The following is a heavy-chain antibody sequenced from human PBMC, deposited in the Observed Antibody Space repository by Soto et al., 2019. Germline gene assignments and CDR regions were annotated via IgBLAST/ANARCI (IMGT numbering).Heavy chain of an antibody. CDR2: IIPILGIA. CDR1: GGTFSSYT. J-gene: IGHJ5*02. D-gene: IGHD2-2*01. CDR3: ARDRCDMSTSCYAGNWFDP. V-gene: IGHV1-69*08. Sequence: QVQLVQSGAEVKKPGSSVKVSCKASGGTFSSYTISWVRQAPGQGLEWMGRIIPILGIANYAQKFQGRVTITADKSTSTAYMELSSLRSEDTAVYYCARDRCDMSTSCYAGNWFDPWGQGTLVTVSS.